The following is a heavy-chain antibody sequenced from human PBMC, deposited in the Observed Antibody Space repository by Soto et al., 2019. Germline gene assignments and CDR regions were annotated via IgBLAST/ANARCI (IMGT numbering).Heavy chain of an antibody. D-gene: IGHD3-22*01. J-gene: IGHJ4*02. CDR1: GGSISSSSYS. CDR3: ASTADSSGYYYYLDY. CDR2: IYYGGNT. Sequence: SETLSLTCIVSGGSISSSSYSWAWIRQPPGKGLEWIGTIYYGGNTYYNPSLKSRVTISVDTSKNQFSLKLSSVTAADTAVYYCASTADSSGYYYYLDYWGQGTLVTVSS. V-gene: IGHV4-39*07.